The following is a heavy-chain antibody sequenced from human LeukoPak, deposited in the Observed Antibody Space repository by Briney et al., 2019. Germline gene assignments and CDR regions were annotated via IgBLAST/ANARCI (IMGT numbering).Heavy chain of an antibody. CDR2: IIPILGIA. CDR1: GGTFSSYA. V-gene: IGHV1-69*04. Sequence: GASVKVSCKASGGTFSSYAISWVRQAPGQGLEWMGRIIPILGIANYAQKFQGRVTITADKSTSTAYMELSSLRSEDTAVYYCARGDSSGYLGGWFDPWGQGTLVTVSS. D-gene: IGHD3-22*01. J-gene: IGHJ5*02. CDR3: ARGDSSGYLGGWFDP.